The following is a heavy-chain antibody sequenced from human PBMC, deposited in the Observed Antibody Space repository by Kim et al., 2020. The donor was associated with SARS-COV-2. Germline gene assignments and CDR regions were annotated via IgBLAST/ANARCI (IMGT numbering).Heavy chain of an antibody. CDR2: IYHNGNT. V-gene: IGHV4-39*01. CDR1: GGFIGTGDYH. Sequence: SETLSLTCTVSGGFIGTGDYHWGWLRQSPGKGLEWIGRIYHNGNTYYNPSLKSRVTISLDTSKNQFFLILSSVTAADTAEFYWVRQKVARTYYFDSCGQG. CDR3: VRQKVARTYYFDS. J-gene: IGHJ4*02. D-gene: IGHD2-15*01.